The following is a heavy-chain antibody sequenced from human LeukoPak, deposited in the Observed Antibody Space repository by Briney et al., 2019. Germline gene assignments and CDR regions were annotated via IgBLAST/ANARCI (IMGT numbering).Heavy chain of an antibody. CDR2: IIPIFGTA. CDR1: GCTFSSYA. V-gene: IGHV1-69*13. J-gene: IGHJ5*02. Sequence: ASLKVSCKASGCTFSSYAISWVRQAPGQGLEWMGGIIPIFGTANYAQKFQGRVTITADESTSTAYMELSSLRSEDTAVYYCARDWAPKRSYYYDSSGYYGNWFDPWGQGTLVTVSS. CDR3: ARDWAPKRSYYYDSSGYYGNWFDP. D-gene: IGHD3-22*01.